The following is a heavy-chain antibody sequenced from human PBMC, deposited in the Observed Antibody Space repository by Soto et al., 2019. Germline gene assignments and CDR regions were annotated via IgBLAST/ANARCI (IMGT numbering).Heavy chain of an antibody. D-gene: IGHD3-3*01. J-gene: IGHJ6*03. CDR3: ATNTFYDFWSGLTRPYYMDV. CDR1: GGSISSYY. V-gene: IGHV4-59*01. Sequence: KTSETLSLTCTVSGGSISSYYWSWIRQPPGKGLEWIGYIYYSGSTNYNPSLKSRVTISVDTSKNQFSLKLSSVTAADTAVYYCATNTFYDFWSGLTRPYYMDVWGKGTTVT. CDR2: IYYSGST.